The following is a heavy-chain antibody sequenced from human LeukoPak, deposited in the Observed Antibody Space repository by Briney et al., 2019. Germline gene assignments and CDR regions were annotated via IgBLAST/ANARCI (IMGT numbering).Heavy chain of an antibody. CDR3: AKDGPPIVVVVAATPGCFDY. V-gene: IGHV3-23*01. J-gene: IGHJ4*02. D-gene: IGHD2-15*01. Sequence: PGGSLRLSRAASGFTFSSYAMSWVRQAPGKGLERASAISGSGGSTYYADSVKGRFTISRDNSKNTLYLQMNSLRAEDTAVYYCAKDGPPIVVVVAATPGCFDYWGQGTLVTVSS. CDR2: ISGSGGST. CDR1: GFTFSSYA.